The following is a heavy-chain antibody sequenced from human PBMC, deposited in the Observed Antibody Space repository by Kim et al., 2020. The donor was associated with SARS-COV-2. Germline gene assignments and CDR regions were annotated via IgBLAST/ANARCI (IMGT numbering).Heavy chain of an antibody. J-gene: IGHJ4*02. CDR2: IYYSGST. CDR3: ARHSTAYSSSCFDY. V-gene: IGHV4-39*01. Sequence: ETLSLTCTVSGGSISSSSYYWGWIRQPPGKGLEWIGSIYYSGSTYYNPSLKSRVTISVDTSKNQFSLKLSSVTAADTAVYYCARHSTAYSSSCFDYWGQGTLVTVSS. D-gene: IGHD6-6*01. CDR1: GGSISSSSYY.